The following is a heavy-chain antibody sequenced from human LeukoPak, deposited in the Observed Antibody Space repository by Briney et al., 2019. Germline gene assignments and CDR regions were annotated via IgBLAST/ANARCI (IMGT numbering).Heavy chain of an antibody. J-gene: IGHJ4*02. CDR1: AGSISSYY. CDR2: IYTSGST. CDR3: ARDGYYYASGSYYNGGFDY. V-gene: IGHV4-4*07. Sequence: SETLSLTCTVSAGSISSYYWSWIRQPAGKGLEWIGRIYTSGSTNYNPSPKSRVTMSVDTSKNQFSLKLSSVTAADTAVYYCARDGYYYASGSYYNGGFDYWGQGTLVTVSS. D-gene: IGHD3-10*01.